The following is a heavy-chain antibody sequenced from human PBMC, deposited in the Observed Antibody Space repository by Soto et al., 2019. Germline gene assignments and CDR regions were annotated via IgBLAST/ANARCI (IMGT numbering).Heavy chain of an antibody. CDR2: TSLSGDST. V-gene: IGHV3-23*01. J-gene: IGHJ6*02. CDR1: GFTFNIYA. Sequence: PGGSLRLSCEASGFTFNIYAMNWVRQAPGKGLEWVSATSLSGDSTYFADSVKGRFMISRDNSKHTLYLQMNSLRAEDTAVYYCAKADDFWSGYHIYYYYGMDVWGQGTTVTVSS. D-gene: IGHD3-3*01. CDR3: AKADDFWSGYHIYYYYGMDV.